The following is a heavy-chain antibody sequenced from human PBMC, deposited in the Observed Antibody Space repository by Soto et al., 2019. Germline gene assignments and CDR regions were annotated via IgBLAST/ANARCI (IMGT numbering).Heavy chain of an antibody. D-gene: IGHD1-26*01. V-gene: IGHV3-48*01. CDR3: ARVSRPGIGGFDP. J-gene: IGHJ5*02. Sequence: PGGSLRLSCAASGFTFSSYSMNWVRQAPGKGLEWVSYISSSSSTIYYADSVKGRFTISRDNAKNSLYLQMNSLRAEDTAVYYCARVSRPGIGGFDPWAQGTLVPVSS. CDR1: GFTFSSYS. CDR2: ISSSSSTI.